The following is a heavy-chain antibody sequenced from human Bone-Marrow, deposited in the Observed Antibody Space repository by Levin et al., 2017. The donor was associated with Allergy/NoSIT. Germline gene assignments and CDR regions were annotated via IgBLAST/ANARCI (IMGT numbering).Heavy chain of an antibody. CDR2: ISGTGHST. V-gene: IGHV3-23*01. D-gene: IGHD3-10*01. CDR3: AKDFGSGDSGSKYQVLDY. J-gene: IGHJ4*02. Sequence: GGSLRLSCAASGFTFSSYAVNWVRQAPGKGLEWVSAISGTGHSTYYADSVKGRFTISRDISRNTVYLQMNRLRAEDTALYFCAKDFGSGDSGSKYQVLDYWGRGTLVTVSS. CDR1: GFTFSSYA.